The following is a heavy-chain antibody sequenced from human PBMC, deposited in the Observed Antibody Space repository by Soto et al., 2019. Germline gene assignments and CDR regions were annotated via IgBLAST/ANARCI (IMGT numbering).Heavy chain of an antibody. V-gene: IGHV3-7*01. Sequence: PGGSLRLSCAASGFTFSSYWMSWVSQAPGKGLEWVANIKQDGSEKYYVDSVKGRFTISRDNAKNSLYLQMNSLRAEDTAVYYCARDYGGNEFDYWGQGTLVTVSS. J-gene: IGHJ4*02. CDR2: IKQDGSEK. D-gene: IGHD4-17*01. CDR1: GFTFSSYW. CDR3: ARDYGGNEFDY.